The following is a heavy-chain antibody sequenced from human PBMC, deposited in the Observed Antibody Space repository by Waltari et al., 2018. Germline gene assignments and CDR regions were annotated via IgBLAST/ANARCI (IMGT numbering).Heavy chain of an antibody. CDR2: IRQDGNEI. J-gene: IGHJ4*02. D-gene: IGHD3-3*01. V-gene: IGHV3-7*01. CDR1: GFTFSTYY. CDR3: ARVTVEWLLDY. Sequence: EVQLVESGGGLVQPGGSLRISCAASGFTFSTYYMTWVRQAPGKGLEWVANIRQDGNEIFYLDSVKGRFTISRDNAKNSLYLQMNSLRAEDTAVYYCARVTVEWLLDYWGQGTLVTVSS.